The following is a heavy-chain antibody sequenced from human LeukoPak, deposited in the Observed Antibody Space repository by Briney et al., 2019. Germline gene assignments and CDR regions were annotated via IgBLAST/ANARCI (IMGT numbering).Heavy chain of an antibody. Sequence: SETLSLTCTVSGGSISSGSYYWSWIRQPAGKGLEWIVRIYSSGSTNYNPSLKSRVTISVDKSKNQSSLKLSSVTAADTAVYYCARDADSGSYYRAFDIWGQGTMVTVSS. CDR2: IYSSGST. D-gene: IGHD1-26*01. V-gene: IGHV4-61*02. CDR3: ARDADSGSYYRAFDI. J-gene: IGHJ3*02. CDR1: GGSISSGSYY.